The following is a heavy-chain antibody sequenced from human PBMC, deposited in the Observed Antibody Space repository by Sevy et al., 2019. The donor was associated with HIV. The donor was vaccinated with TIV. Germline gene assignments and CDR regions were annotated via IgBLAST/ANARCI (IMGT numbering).Heavy chain of an antibody. Sequence: KQSQTLSLTCAISGDSVSSNSAAWNWIRQSPSRGLEWLGRTYYRSKWYNDYAVSVKSRITINPDTSKNQFSLQLNSVTPEDTAVYYCARVVVATIESRYYYYGMDVWGQGTTVTVSS. V-gene: IGHV6-1*01. CDR1: GDSVSSNSAA. D-gene: IGHD5-12*01. J-gene: IGHJ6*02. CDR3: ARVVVATIESRYYYYGMDV. CDR2: TYYRSKWYN.